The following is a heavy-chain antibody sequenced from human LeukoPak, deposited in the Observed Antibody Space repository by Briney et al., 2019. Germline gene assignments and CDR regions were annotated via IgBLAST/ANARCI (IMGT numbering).Heavy chain of an antibody. CDR1: GFTFSTYW. CDR2: IKQHGGET. D-gene: IGHD5-12*01. V-gene: IGHV3-7*05. Sequence: GGSLRLSCAASGFTFSTYWMSWVRQAPGQGLEWVANIKQHGGETYYVDSVKGRFTISRDNAKNSLYLQMNSLRAEDTAVYYCARPRLRGYRDSTSDYFDYWGQGTLVTVSS. CDR3: ARPRLRGYRDSTSDYFDY. J-gene: IGHJ4*02.